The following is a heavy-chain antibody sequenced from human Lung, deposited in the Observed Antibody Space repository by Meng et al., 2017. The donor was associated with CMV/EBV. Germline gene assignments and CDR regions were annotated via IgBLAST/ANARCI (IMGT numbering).Heavy chain of an antibody. CDR3: ARVVDTSGSCYQSLPY. CDR1: GFTFSSYW. J-gene: IGHJ4*02. D-gene: IGHD3-10*01. Sequence: GESXKISXIGSGFTFSSYWMTWVRQAPGKGLEWVANIKQDGSQIYYVDSVRGRFTISRDNARNSLYLQMNNLRAEDTALYYCARVVDTSGSCYQSLPYWGQGTLVTVSS. V-gene: IGHV3-7*01. CDR2: IKQDGSQI.